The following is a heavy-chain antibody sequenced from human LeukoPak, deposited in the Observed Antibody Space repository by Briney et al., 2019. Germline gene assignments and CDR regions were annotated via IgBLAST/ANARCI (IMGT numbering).Heavy chain of an antibody. CDR1: GFTFSSYS. CDR3: ALAAAGTLDY. D-gene: IGHD6-13*01. J-gene: IGHJ4*02. CDR2: TSSSSSYI. Sequence: PGGSLRLSCAASGFTFSSYSMNWVRQAPGKGLEWVSSTSSSSSYIYYADSAKGRFTISRDNAKNSLYLQMNSLRAEDTAVYYCALAAAGTLDYWGQGTLVTVSS. V-gene: IGHV3-21*01.